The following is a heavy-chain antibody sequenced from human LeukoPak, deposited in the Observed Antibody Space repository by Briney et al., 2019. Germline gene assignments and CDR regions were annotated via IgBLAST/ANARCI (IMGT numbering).Heavy chain of an antibody. CDR2: IYHSGST. V-gene: IGHV4-38-2*02. CDR3: ARERDYDILTGFYWAARNWFDP. CDR1: GYSISSGYY. D-gene: IGHD3-9*01. J-gene: IGHJ5*02. Sequence: SETLSLTCTVSGYSISSGYYWGWIRQPPGKGLEWIGSIYHSGSTYYNSSLKSRVTISVDTSKNQFSLKLSSVTAADTAVYYCARERDYDILTGFYWAARNWFDPWGQGTLVTVSS.